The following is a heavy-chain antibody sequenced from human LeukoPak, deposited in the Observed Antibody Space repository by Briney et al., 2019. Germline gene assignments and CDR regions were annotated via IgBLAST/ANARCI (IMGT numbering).Heavy chain of an antibody. J-gene: IGHJ5*02. CDR2: ISSSSSTI. Sequence: GGSLRLTCAASGFTFSSYSMNWVRQAPGKGLEWVSYISSSSSTIYYADSVKGRFTISRDNAKNSLYLQMNSLRAEDTAVYYCARALRYFDWLSTSPEYNWFDPWGQGTLVTVSS. CDR1: GFTFSSYS. V-gene: IGHV3-48*01. D-gene: IGHD3-9*01. CDR3: ARALRYFDWLSTSPEYNWFDP.